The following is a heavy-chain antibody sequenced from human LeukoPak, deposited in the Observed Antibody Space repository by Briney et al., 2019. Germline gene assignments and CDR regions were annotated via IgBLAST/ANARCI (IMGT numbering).Heavy chain of an antibody. D-gene: IGHD3-22*01. CDR2: MNPNSGNT. J-gene: IGHJ3*02. CDR1: GYTFTSYD. V-gene: IGHV1-8*01. CDR3: AGYYDTSGSHAFDI. Sequence: ASVKVSCKASGYTFTSYDINWVRQATGQGLEWMGWMNPNSGNTGYAQKFQGRVTMTRNTSISTAYMELNSLRAEDTAVYYCAGYYDTSGSHAFDIWGQGTMVTVSS.